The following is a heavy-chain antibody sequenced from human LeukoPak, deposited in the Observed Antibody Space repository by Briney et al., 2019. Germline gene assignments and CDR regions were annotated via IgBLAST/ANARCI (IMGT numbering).Heavy chain of an antibody. CDR2: IYHSGST. CDR1: GVSITTYY. D-gene: IGHD3-3*01. V-gene: IGHV4-59*01. Sequence: KPSETLSLTCTVPGVSITTYYWSWIRQPPGKGLEWIGYIYHSGSTNYNPSLKSRVTISVDTSKNQFSLKLSSVTAADTAVHYCARESGDFWSGYSLDYWGQGTLVTVSS. J-gene: IGHJ4*02. CDR3: ARESGDFWSGYSLDY.